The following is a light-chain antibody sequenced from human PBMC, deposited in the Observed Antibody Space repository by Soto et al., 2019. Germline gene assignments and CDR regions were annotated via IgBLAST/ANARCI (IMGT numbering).Light chain of an antibody. CDR2: SNS. V-gene: IGLV1-47*02. Sequence: QSVLTQPPSASGTPGQRVTISCSGSSSNIGSNYVYWYQQLPGTAPKLLIYSNSQRPSGVPDRFSGSKSGTSASLAIRGLRSEDEADYYCAVWDDSLSGPVFGGGTKLTVL. CDR1: SSNIGSNY. CDR3: AVWDDSLSGPV. J-gene: IGLJ2*01.